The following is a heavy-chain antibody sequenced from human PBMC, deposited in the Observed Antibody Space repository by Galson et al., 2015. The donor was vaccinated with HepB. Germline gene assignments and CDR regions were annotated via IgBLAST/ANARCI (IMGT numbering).Heavy chain of an antibody. D-gene: IGHD3-3*01. J-gene: IGHJ6*02. Sequence: SVKVSCKASGYTFTSYAMHWVRQAPGQGLEWMGGIIPIFGTANYAQKFQGRVTITADKSTSTAYMELSSLRSEDTAVYYCARDQEGDFGVVITYYYYGMDVWGQGTTVTVSS. V-gene: IGHV1-69*06. CDR1: GYTFTSYA. CDR3: ARDQEGDFGVVITYYYYGMDV. CDR2: IIPIFGTA.